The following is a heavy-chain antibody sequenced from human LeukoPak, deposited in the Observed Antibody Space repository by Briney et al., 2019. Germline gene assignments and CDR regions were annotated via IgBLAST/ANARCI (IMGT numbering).Heavy chain of an antibody. J-gene: IGHJ6*02. CDR2: IIPIFGAA. Sequence: SVKVSCKASGGAVSRFAINWVRQAPGQGLEWMGGIIPIFGAANYAQKFQGRVTITADESTSTAYMELSSLRSEDTAVYYCARGSIRSNYGMDVWGQGTTVTVSS. CDR1: GGAVSRFA. V-gene: IGHV1-69*13. CDR3: ARGSIRSNYGMDV.